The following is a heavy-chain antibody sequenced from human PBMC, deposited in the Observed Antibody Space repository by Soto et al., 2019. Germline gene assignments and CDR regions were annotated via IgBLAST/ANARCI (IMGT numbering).Heavy chain of an antibody. CDR3: ARQRTTYGWFDP. J-gene: IGHJ5*02. Sequence: PSETLSLTCIVSGESISSSSYYWGWIRQPPGKGLEWIGSIYYSGRTYYNPSFKSRVTISIDTSKNQFSLKLSSVTATDTAVYYCARQRTTYGWFDPWGQGTLVTVSS. CDR2: IYYSGRT. D-gene: IGHD1-1*01. V-gene: IGHV4-39*01. CDR1: GESISSSSYY.